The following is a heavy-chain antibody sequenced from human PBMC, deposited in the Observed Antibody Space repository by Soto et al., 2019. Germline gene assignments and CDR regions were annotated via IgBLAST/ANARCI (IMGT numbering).Heavy chain of an antibody. CDR1: GGTISSYY. CDR2: IYYSGST. CDR3: ARDVGQQVAGIFDY. D-gene: IGHD6-19*01. J-gene: IGHJ4*02. V-gene: IGHV4-59*01. Sequence: PSETLSLTCTVSGGTISSYYWSWIRQPPGKGLEWIGYIYYSGSTNYNPSLKSRVTISVDTSKNQFSLKLSSVTAADTAVYYCARDVGQQVAGIFDYWGQGTLVTVSS.